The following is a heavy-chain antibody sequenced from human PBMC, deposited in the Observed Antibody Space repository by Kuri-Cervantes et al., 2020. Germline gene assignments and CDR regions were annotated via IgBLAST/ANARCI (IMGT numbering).Heavy chain of an antibody. CDR3: ARDRRPPACSSASCYYTWFDP. CDR1: GKTVTDLS. CDR2: FDPEVGDT. Sequence: ASVKVSCKVSGKTVTDLSIHWVRQAPGKGLEWMGGFDPEVGDTIYAQKFQGSVTMSEDPSTNTAYMELSSLKAEDTTVYYCARDRRPPACSSASCYYTWFDPWGQRTLVTVSS. D-gene: IGHD2-2*01. V-gene: IGHV1-24*01. J-gene: IGHJ5*02.